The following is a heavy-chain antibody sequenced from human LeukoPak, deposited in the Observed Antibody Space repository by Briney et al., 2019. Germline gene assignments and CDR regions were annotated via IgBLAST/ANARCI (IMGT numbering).Heavy chain of an antibody. J-gene: IGHJ4*02. CDR1: GFTFSSYS. V-gene: IGHV3-48*01. CDR2: ISSSSSTI. Sequence: PGGSLRLSCAASGFTFSSYSMNWVRQAPGKGLEWVSYISSSSSTIYYADSVKGRFTISRDNAKNSLYLQMNSLRAEDTAVYYCARAQTGSTSCLVYWGQGTLVTVSS. D-gene: IGHD2-2*01. CDR3: ARAQTGSTSCLVY.